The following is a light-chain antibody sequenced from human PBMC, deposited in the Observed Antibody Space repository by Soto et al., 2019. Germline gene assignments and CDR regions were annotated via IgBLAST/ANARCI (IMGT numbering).Light chain of an antibody. CDR2: TTS. J-gene: IGKJ4*01. Sequence: DIQVTQSPSSVSASVGDRVTITCRASQDINNWLAWSQQKPGKAPKLLIYTTSTLQSGVPSRFSGSGSGTDFTLTISSRQPEDFATYYCQQDNSFQLTFGGGTKVEIK. V-gene: IGKV1D-12*01. CDR1: QDINNW. CDR3: QQDNSFQLT.